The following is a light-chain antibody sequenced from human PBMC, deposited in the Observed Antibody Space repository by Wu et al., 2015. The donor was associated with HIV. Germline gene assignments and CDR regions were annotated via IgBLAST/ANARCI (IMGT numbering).Light chain of an antibody. Sequence: EIVMTQSPATLSVSPGERAALSCRASQGVGRNLAWYQQKPGQAPRLLIYGASTRATGIPARFSGSGSGTEFTLTISSLQSEDFAVYYCQQYNNWPPLTFGGGTKVEIK. J-gene: IGKJ4*01. CDR1: QGVGRN. V-gene: IGKV3-15*01. CDR3: QQYNNWPPLT. CDR2: GAS.